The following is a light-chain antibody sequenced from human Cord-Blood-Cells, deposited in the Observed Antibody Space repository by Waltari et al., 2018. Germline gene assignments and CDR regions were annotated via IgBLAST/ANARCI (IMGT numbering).Light chain of an antibody. CDR1: SSDVGGYNY. Sequence: QSALTQPASVSGSPGQSITIPCTGTSSDVGGYNYVSWYQQHPGKAPKLMIYDVSNRPSGVSNRFSGSKSGNTASLTISGLQAEDEADYYCSSYTSSNPYVFGTGTKVTVL. J-gene: IGLJ1*01. CDR3: SSYTSSNPYV. V-gene: IGLV2-14*03. CDR2: DVS.